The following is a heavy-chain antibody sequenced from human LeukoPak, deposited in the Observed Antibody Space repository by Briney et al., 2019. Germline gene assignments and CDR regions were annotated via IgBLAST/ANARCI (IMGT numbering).Heavy chain of an antibody. CDR3: AKGSYNYFGGIYRPYYFDY. CDR1: GFTFSSYA. Sequence: GGSLRLSCAASGFTFSSYAMSWVRQAPGKGLEWVSAISGSGGSTYYADSVKGRFTISRDNSKNTLYLQMNSLRAEDTAVYYWAKGSYNYFGGIYRPYYFDYGAQGPLVTVPS. J-gene: IGHJ4*02. CDR2: ISGSGGST. D-gene: IGHD3-16*02. V-gene: IGHV3-23*01.